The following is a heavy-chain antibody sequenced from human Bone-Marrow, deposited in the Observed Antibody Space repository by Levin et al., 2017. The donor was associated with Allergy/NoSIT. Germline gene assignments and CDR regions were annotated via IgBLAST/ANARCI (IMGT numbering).Heavy chain of an antibody. V-gene: IGHV1-2*06. Sequence: GASVKVSCKASGYTFTGYYMHWVRQAPGQGLEWMGRINPNSGGTNYAQKFQGRVTMTRDTSISTAYMELSRLRSDDTAVYYCARDRSSGRFRGPFDYWGQGTLVTVSS. J-gene: IGHJ4*02. CDR1: GYTFTGYY. D-gene: IGHD6-13*01. CDR3: ARDRSSGRFRGPFDY. CDR2: INPNSGGT.